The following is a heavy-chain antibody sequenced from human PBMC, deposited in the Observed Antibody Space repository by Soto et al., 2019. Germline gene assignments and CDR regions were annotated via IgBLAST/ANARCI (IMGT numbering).Heavy chain of an antibody. D-gene: IGHD3-22*01. CDR1: GFTFSSYA. V-gene: IGHV3-30-3*01. J-gene: IGHJ4*02. CDR3: ARDRHDSSGYYYDFGY. Sequence: LRLSCAASGFTFSSYAMHWVRQAPGKGLEWVAVISYDGSNKYYADSVKGRFTISRDNSKNTLYLQMNSLRAEDTAVYYCARDRHDSSGYYYDFGYWGQGTLVTVSS. CDR2: ISYDGSNK.